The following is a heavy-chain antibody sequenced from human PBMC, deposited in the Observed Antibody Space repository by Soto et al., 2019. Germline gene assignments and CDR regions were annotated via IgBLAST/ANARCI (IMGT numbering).Heavy chain of an antibody. Sequence: SVKVSCKASGGTFSSYAISWVRQAPGQGLEWMGGIIPIFGTANYAQKFQGRVTITADESTSTAYMELSSLRSEDTAVYYCARAAHSGYDYYYYGMDVWGQGTTVTVSS. D-gene: IGHD5-12*01. CDR2: IIPIFGTA. CDR1: GGTFSSYA. J-gene: IGHJ6*02. V-gene: IGHV1-69*13. CDR3: ARAAHSGYDYYYYGMDV.